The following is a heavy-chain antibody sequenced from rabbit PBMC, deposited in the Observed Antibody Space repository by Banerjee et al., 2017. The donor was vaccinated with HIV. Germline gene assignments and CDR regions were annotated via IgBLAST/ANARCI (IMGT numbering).Heavy chain of an antibody. D-gene: IGHD4-1*01. Sequence: QSLEESGGDLVKPEGSLTLTCTASGFSFSNGYVMCWVRQAPGKGLEWIACINTSSGNTVYASWAKGRFTISKTSSTTVTLQMTSLTAADTATYFCARSNDWGLEYFHLWGPGTLVTVS. V-gene: IGHV1S40*01. CDR1: GFSFSNGYV. CDR3: ARSNDWGLEYFHL. J-gene: IGHJ4*01. CDR2: INTSSGNT.